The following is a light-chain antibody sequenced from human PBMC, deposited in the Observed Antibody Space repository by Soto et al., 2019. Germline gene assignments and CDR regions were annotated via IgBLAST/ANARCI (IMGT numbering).Light chain of an antibody. CDR2: EVS. Sequence: QSALTQPPSASGSPGQSVTISCTGTSSDVGSYNYVSWYQRHPGKAPKLMIYEVSKRPSGVPDRFSGSKSGNTASLTVSGLQAEDEADYYCSSYAGSNKKVFGGGTKLTVL. CDR1: SSDVGSYNY. V-gene: IGLV2-8*01. J-gene: IGLJ2*01. CDR3: SSYAGSNKKV.